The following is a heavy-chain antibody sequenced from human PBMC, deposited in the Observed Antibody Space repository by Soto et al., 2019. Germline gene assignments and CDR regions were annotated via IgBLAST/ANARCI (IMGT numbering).Heavy chain of an antibody. CDR3: AKDISRGPTKNYDFWSGPDY. D-gene: IGHD3-3*01. CDR1: GFTFDEYA. V-gene: IGHV3-43D*04. CDR2: ISWDGSNR. Sequence: GGSLRLSCAASGFTFDEYAMHWVRQPPGKGLEWVSLISWDGSNRYYADSVQGRFTISRDNSKYSLYLEMNSLRPEDTALYYCAKDISRGPTKNYDFWSGPDYWGQGTLVPVSS. J-gene: IGHJ4*02.